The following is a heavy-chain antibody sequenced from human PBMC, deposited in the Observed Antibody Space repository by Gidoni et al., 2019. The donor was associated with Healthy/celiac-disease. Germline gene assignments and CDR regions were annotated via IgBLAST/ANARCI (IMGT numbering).Heavy chain of an antibody. CDR3: ARGQVRGVVDPDVGFSY. V-gene: IGHV3-30-3*01. CDR1: GFTFSSSA. J-gene: IGHJ4*02. D-gene: IGHD2-15*01. CDR2: ISYDGSNK. Sequence: QVQLVESGGGVVQPGRSLRLSCAASGFTFSSSAMHWVRQAPGKGLEWVAVISYDGSNKYYADSVKGRFTISRDNSKNTLYLQMNSLRAEDTAVYYCARGQVRGVVDPDVGFSYWGQGTLVTVSS.